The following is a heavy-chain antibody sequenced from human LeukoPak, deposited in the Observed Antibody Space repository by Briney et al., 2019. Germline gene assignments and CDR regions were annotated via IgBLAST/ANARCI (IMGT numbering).Heavy chain of an antibody. CDR2: IYPGDSDT. V-gene: IGHV5-51*01. J-gene: IGHJ4*02. CDR3: ARQNYYDSSGYFFPGADY. CDR1: GYSFTSYW. Sequence: GESLKISCKGSGYSFTSYWIGWVRQMPGKGLEWMGIIYPGDSDTRYSPSFQGQVTISADKSISTAYLQWSSLKASDTAMYYCARQNYYDSSGYFFPGADYWGQGTLVTVSS. D-gene: IGHD3-22*01.